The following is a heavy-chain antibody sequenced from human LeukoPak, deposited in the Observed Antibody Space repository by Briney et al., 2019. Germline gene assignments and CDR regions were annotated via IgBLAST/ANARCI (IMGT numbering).Heavy chain of an antibody. D-gene: IGHD4-11*01. CDR1: GYTLTELS. CDR2: FDPEDGET. J-gene: IGHJ4*02. Sequence: ASVKVSCKVSGYTLTELSMHWVRQAPGKGLEWMGGFDPEDGETIYAQKFQGRVTMTEDTSTDTAYMELSSLRSEDTAVYYCARGLYSNYAFDYWGQGTLVTVSS. CDR3: ARGLYSNYAFDY. V-gene: IGHV1-24*01.